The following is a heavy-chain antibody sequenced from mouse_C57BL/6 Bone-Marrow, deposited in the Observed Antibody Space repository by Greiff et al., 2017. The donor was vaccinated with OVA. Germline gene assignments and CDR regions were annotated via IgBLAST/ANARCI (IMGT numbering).Heavy chain of an antibody. CDR3: ARSTRGFAY. V-gene: IGHV1-7*01. CDR2: INPSSGYT. Sequence: VQLQQSGAELAKPGASVKLSCKASGYTFTSYWMHWVKQRPGQGLEWIGYINPSSGYTKYNQKFKDTATLTADKSSSPAYMQLSSLTYEDSAVYYCARSTRGFAYWGQGTLVTVSA. J-gene: IGHJ3*01. CDR1: GYTFTSYW. D-gene: IGHD3-3*01.